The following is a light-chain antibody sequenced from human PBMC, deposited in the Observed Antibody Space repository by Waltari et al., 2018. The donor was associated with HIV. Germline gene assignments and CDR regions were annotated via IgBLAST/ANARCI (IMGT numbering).Light chain of an antibody. CDR1: SGSIASNY. J-gene: IGLJ2*01. CDR3: QSFDTSNQWI. V-gene: IGLV6-57*03. CDR2: EDD. Sequence: NFMLTQPPSVSESPGKTVTISCTRSSGSIASNYVQWYQQRPGSAPTTLIYEDDQRTSGVPDRFSGSIDTSSNSASLTISGLKTEDEADYYCQSFDTSNQWIFGGGTKLTVL.